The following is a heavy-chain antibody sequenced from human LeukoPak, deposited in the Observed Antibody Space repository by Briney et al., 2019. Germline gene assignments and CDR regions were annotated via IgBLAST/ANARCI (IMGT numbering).Heavy chain of an antibody. D-gene: IGHD6-13*01. CDR1: GFTFSSYA. CDR2: ISGSGGST. Sequence: GGSLRLSCAASGFTFSSYAMSWVRQAPGKGLEWVSAISGSGGSTYYADSVKGRFTISRDNSKNTLYLQMDSLRAEDTAVYYCAKSIAAAGYSFDYWGQGTLVTVSS. V-gene: IGHV3-23*01. J-gene: IGHJ4*02. CDR3: AKSIAAAGYSFDY.